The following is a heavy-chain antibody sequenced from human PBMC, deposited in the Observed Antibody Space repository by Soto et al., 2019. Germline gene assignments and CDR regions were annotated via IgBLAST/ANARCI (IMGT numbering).Heavy chain of an antibody. CDR1: GFTFDDYA. Sequence: ESGGGLVQPGRSLRLSCAASGFTFDDYAMHWVRQAPGKGLEWVSGISWNSGSIGYADSVKGRFTISRDNAKNSLYLQMNSLRAEDTALYYCAKGFQYDFWNDGDAFDIWGQGTMVTVSS. J-gene: IGHJ3*02. CDR3: AKGFQYDFWNDGDAFDI. V-gene: IGHV3-9*01. CDR2: ISWNSGSI. D-gene: IGHD3-3*01.